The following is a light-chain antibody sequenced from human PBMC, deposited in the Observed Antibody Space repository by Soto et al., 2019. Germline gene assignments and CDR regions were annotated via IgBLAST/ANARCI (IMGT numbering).Light chain of an antibody. J-gene: IGKJ5*01. CDR1: QSVSSSH. V-gene: IGKV3-20*01. CDR2: GAS. CDR3: QQYGSSPPIT. Sequence: EIVLTQSPGTLSLSPGERATLSCRASQSVSSSHLAWYQQKPGQAPRLLIYGASSRATGIPDRFSGSGSGTDFTLTISRLEPEDFAVYYSQQYGSSPPITFGQGTRLEIK.